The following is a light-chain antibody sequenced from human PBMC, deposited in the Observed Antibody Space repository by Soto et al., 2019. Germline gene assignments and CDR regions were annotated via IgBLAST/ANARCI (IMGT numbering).Light chain of an antibody. CDR1: QSVRNY. CDR3: QQRYAWLPGWT. V-gene: IGKV3-11*01. CDR2: GAS. Sequence: EIMLTQSPATQSLSPGERATLSCRASQSVRNYLAWYQQKPGQAPRLLIYGASNRSAGVPARFSGSGSWTAFTLTITALEPGDVAFYYCQQRYAWLPGWTFGPGTRVEIK. J-gene: IGKJ1*01.